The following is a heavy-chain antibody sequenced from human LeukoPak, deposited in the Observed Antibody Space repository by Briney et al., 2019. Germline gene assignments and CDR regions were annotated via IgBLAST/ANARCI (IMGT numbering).Heavy chain of an antibody. CDR1: GYTFTGYY. J-gene: IGHJ3*02. CDR3: ARGYDSSGYGAFDI. D-gene: IGHD3-22*01. Sequence: ASVKVSCKASGYTFTGYYMHWVRQAPGQGLEWMGRINPNSGGTNYAQKFQGSVTMTRDTSISTAYMELSRLRSDDTAVYYRARGYDSSGYGAFDIWGQGTMVTVSS. V-gene: IGHV1-2*06. CDR2: INPNSGGT.